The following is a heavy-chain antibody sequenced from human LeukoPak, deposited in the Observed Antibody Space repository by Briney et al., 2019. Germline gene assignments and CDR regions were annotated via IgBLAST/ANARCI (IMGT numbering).Heavy chain of an antibody. J-gene: IGHJ4*02. V-gene: IGHV3-23*01. CDR2: ISGSGGST. CDR3: AKDGEYYYDSSGYSHFDY. Sequence: GGSLRLSCAASGFTFSSYWMSWVRQAPGKGLEWVSAISGSGGSTYYADSVKGRFTISRDNSKNTLYLQMNSLRAEDTAVYYCAKDGEYYYDSSGYSHFDYWGQGTLVTVSS. D-gene: IGHD3-22*01. CDR1: GFTFSSYW.